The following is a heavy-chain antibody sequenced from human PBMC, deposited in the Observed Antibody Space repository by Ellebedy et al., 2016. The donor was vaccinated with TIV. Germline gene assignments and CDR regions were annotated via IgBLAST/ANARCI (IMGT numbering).Heavy chain of an antibody. CDR3: AKDLYPEQLVRSFDY. J-gene: IGHJ4*02. V-gene: IGHV3-23*01. CDR2: VSGSGGST. D-gene: IGHD6-13*01. Sequence: GGSLRLSCAASGFTFSSYAMSWVRQAPGKGLEWVSGVSGSGGSTYYADSVKGRFTISRDNSKNTLYLQMNSLRAEDTAVYYCAKDLYPEQLVRSFDYWGQGTLVTVSS. CDR1: GFTFSSYA.